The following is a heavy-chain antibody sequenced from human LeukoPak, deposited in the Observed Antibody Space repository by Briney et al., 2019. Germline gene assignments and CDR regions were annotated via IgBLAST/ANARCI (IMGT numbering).Heavy chain of an antibody. Sequence: PSETLSLTCAVYGVSFSGYYWSWIRQPPRKGLEWIGEINYSGSTNYNPSLKDRVTISVDTSKDQFSLKLSSVTAADTAVYYCARGRRLVLRSYDSSGYYYRSAFDIWGQGTMATVSS. CDR2: INYSGST. V-gene: IGHV4-34*01. CDR1: GVSFSGYY. CDR3: ARGRRLVLRSYDSSGYYYRSAFDI. D-gene: IGHD3-22*01. J-gene: IGHJ3*02.